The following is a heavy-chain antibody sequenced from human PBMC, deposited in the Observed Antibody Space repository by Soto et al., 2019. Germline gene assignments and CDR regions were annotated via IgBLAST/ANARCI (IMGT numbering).Heavy chain of an antibody. D-gene: IGHD5-12*01. J-gene: IGHJ4*02. CDR3: VKDFRVGYDWTHD. V-gene: IGHV3-23*01. CDR2: IRGSGGPT. Sequence: DVQILESGGDLVQPGGSLRLSCAASGFIFSNYAMSWVRQAPGKGLEWVSLIRGSGGPTNYADSVKGRFTVSRDNSKNSLLLQMNSLRASDTAAYYCVKDFRVGYDWTHDWGQGTLVTVSS. CDR1: GFIFSNYA.